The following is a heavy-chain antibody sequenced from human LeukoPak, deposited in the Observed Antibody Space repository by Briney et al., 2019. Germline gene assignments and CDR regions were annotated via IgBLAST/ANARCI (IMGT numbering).Heavy chain of an antibody. CDR3: ARVGLGGYNDAFDI. CDR2: IYTSGST. D-gene: IGHD3-22*01. CDR1: GGSISSYY. J-gene: IGHJ3*02. V-gene: IGHV4-4*07. Sequence: SETLSLTCTVSGGSISSYYLTWIRQPAGKGLEWIGRIYTSGSTNYNPSLKSRVTMSVDTSKNQFSLKLSSVTAADTAVYYCARVGLGGYNDAFDIWGQGTMVTVSS.